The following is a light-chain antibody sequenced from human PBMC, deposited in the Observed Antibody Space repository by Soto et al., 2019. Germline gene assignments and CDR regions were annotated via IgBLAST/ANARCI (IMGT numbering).Light chain of an antibody. CDR2: EVS. CDR3: NSYTSSSTLV. Sequence: QSVLTQPASVSGSPGQSITISCTGTSSDVGGYNYVSWYQHHPGKAPKLMIYEVSDRPSGASNRFSGSKSGNTASLTISGLQAEDEADYYCNSYTSSSTLVFGGGTKLTVL. V-gene: IGLV2-14*01. J-gene: IGLJ2*01. CDR1: SSDVGGYNY.